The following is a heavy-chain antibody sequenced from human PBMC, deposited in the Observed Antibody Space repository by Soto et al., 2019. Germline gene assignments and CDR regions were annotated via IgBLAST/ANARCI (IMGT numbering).Heavy chain of an antibody. D-gene: IGHD3-3*01. J-gene: IGHJ6*02. CDR3: ASQGSGSYYYYGMVV. CDR2: IYYSGST. V-gene: IGHV4-39*01. CDR1: SGSISSGSYY. Sequence: SETLSLTCTVSSGSISSGSYYWGWIRQPPGKGLEWIGSIYYSGSTYYNPSLKSRVTISVDTSKNQFSLKLSSVTAADTAVYYCASQGSGSYYYYGMVVWGQGTTVTVSS.